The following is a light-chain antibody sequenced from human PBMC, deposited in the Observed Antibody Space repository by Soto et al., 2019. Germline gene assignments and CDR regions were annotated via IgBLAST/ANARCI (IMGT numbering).Light chain of an antibody. Sequence: DIQMTQSPSSLSASVGDRVTITCRASQSIGSYLNWYQHKPGKAPKLLIYAASSLQSGVPSRFSGSGSGTDFTLTISSLQPEDFATYYCQQSYYTPTFGQGTKLEIK. CDR2: AAS. V-gene: IGKV1-39*01. CDR3: QQSYYTPT. J-gene: IGKJ2*01. CDR1: QSIGSY.